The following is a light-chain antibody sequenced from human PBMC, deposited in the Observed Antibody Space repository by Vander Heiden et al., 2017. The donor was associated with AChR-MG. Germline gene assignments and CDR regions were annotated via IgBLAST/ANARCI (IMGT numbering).Light chain of an antibody. J-gene: IGLJ3*02. V-gene: IGLV2-23*02. CDR3: CSYAGSSTWV. Sequence: QSALTQPASVSGSPGQSITNTGTGTSSDVGSYNLVSWYQQHPGKAPKLMIYEVSKRPSGVSNRFSGSKSGNTASLTISGLQAEDEADYYCCSYAGSSTWVFGGGTKLTVL. CDR2: EVS. CDR1: SSDVGSYNL.